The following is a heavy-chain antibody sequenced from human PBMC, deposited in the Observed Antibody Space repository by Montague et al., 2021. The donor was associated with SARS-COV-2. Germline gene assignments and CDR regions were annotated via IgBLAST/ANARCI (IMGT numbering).Heavy chain of an antibody. CDR2: IYYSGST. CDR1: GGSISTYY. J-gene: IGHJ2*01. V-gene: IGHV4-59*12. Sequence: SETLSLTCTVSGGSISTYYWSWIRQPPGKGLEWIGYIYYSGSTNYSPSHKSRVTISVDTSKNQFSLKLSSVTAADTAVYYCARDGYNAHQNYWYFDLWGRGALVTVSS. CDR3: ARDGYNAHQNYWYFDL. D-gene: IGHD5-24*01.